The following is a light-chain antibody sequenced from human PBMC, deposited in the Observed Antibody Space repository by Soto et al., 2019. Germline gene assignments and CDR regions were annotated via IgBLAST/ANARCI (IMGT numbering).Light chain of an antibody. J-gene: IGKJ4*01. V-gene: IGKV3-11*01. Sequence: EVGLTQSPAILSLSPGERATLSCRASQSVSVNLAWYQHKPGQAPRPLIYSASDRAPGIPARFSGSGSGTDFTLTISSLEPEDFAVYYCQERNRWPRGTFGAGTKVEIK. CDR3: QERNRWPRGT. CDR2: SAS. CDR1: QSVSVN.